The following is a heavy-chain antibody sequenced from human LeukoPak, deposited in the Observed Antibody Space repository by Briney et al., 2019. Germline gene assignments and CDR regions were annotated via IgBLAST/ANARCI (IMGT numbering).Heavy chain of an antibody. Sequence: PGGSLGLSCAASGFTFSSYWMSWVRQAPGKGLEWVANIKQDGSEKYYVDSVKGRFTISRDNAKNSLYLQMNSLRAEDTAVYYCARGHPLSGSRTGYSSGWYDAFDTWGQGTMVTVSS. D-gene: IGHD6-19*01. CDR3: ARGHPLSGSRTGYSSGWYDAFDT. CDR2: IKQDGSEK. J-gene: IGHJ3*02. CDR1: GFTFSSYW. V-gene: IGHV3-7*01.